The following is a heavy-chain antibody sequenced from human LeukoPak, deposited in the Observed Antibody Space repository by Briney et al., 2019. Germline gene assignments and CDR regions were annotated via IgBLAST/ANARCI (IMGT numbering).Heavy chain of an antibody. D-gene: IGHD2-2*01. J-gene: IGHJ4*02. CDR3: ARVGGYCSSTSCYWGFDY. CDR2: MNPNSGNT. V-gene: IGHV1-8*03. CDR1: GYTFTSYD. Sequence: ASVKVSCKASGYTFTSYDINWVRQATGQGLEWMGWMNPNSGNTGYAQKFQGRVTITRNTPISTAYMELSSLRSEDTAGYYCARVGGYCSSTSCYWGFDYWGQGTLVTVSS.